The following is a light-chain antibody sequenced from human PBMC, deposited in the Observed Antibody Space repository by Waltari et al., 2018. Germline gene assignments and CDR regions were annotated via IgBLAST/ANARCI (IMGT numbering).Light chain of an antibody. CDR3: VQTIAFPFT. V-gene: IGKV2-40*01. Sequence: DIVMTQTPLSLPITPGEPASISCRSSQNLLYSDGNTYLHWYLQKTGQSPQLLIYGGSNRASGVPDRFSVSGSGTDFTLKISRLEADDVGIYYCVQTIAFPFTFGPGTKVEIK. J-gene: IGKJ3*01. CDR1: QNLLYSDGNTY. CDR2: GGS.